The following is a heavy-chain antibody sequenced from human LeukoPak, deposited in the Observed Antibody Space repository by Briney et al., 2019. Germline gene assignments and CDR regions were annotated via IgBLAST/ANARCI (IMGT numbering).Heavy chain of an antibody. D-gene: IGHD3-10*01. Sequence: PSETLSLTCAVYGGSFSGYYWSWIRQPPGKGLEWIGYIFYSGSTKYSPSLKSRVTISVDTSKNQFSLNLTSVTAADTAVYYCARASVLLGMDVWGQGTTVTVS. CDR1: GGSFSGYY. CDR2: IFYSGST. J-gene: IGHJ6*02. CDR3: ARASVLLGMDV. V-gene: IGHV4-59*01.